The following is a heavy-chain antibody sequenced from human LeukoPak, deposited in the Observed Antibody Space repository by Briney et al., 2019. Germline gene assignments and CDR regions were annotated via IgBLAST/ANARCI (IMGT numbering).Heavy chain of an antibody. CDR1: GFTFSSYW. V-gene: IGHV3-7*03. CDR2: INEDGSEK. Sequence: GGSLRLSCAASGFTFSSYWMSWVRQAPGRGPEWVANINEDGSEKNYVDSVKGRFTISRDNAKNSLYLQMDSLRAEDTAVYYCARGGPGSSSGYWGQGTLVSVSS. CDR3: ARGGPGSSSGY. J-gene: IGHJ4*02. D-gene: IGHD6-6*01.